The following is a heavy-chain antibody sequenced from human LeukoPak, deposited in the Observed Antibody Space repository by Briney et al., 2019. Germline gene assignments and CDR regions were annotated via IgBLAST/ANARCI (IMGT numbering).Heavy chain of an antibody. CDR3: ARHPTLTSGGNFDY. CDR2: LYNTETT. V-gene: IGHV4-39*01. CDR1: GGSISRSSYY. J-gene: IGHJ4*02. Sequence: SETLSLTCSFSGGSISRSSYYWGWIRQPPVKGLEWIGSLYNTETTYYNPSPQSRVTISVDTSKNQLSLKMSSVTAEDTAVYYCARHPTLTSGGNFDYWGQGTLVTVSS. D-gene: IGHD6-6*01.